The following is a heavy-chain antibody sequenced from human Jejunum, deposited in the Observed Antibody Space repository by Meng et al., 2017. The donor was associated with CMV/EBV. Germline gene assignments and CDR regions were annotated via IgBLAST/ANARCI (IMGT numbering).Heavy chain of an antibody. CDR3: AREGSGGTYYLLGGENRFDS. D-gene: IGHD1-26*01. CDR2: IVPVYDTT. V-gene: IGHV1-69*01. J-gene: IGHJ5*01. Sequence: WLLPAPGPGLAWLGGIVPVYDTTFSAHKFQDRVTITADASTTPVYMELSRLTSDDTAVYYCAREGSGGTYYLLGGENRFDSWGQGTLVTVSS.